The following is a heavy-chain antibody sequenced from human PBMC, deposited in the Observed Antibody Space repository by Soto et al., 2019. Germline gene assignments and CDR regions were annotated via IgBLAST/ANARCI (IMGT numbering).Heavy chain of an antibody. CDR1: GYTFTSYG. J-gene: IGHJ4*02. CDR3: ARDPWTSIAAQNLDY. V-gene: IGHV1-18*01. Sequence: ASVKVSCKASGYTFTSYGISWVRQAPGQGLEWMGWISAYNGNTNYAQKLQGRVTTTTDTSTSTAYMELRSLRSDDTAVYYCARDPWTSIAAQNLDYWGQGTLVTVSS. D-gene: IGHD6-6*01. CDR2: ISAYNGNT.